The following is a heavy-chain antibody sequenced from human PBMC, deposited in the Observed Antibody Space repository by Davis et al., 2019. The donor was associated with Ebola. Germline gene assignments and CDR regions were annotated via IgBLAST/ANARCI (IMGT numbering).Heavy chain of an antibody. V-gene: IGHV4-34*01. J-gene: IGHJ6*02. CDR1: GGSFSGYY. CDR2: IYYSGST. CDR3: ARDGLQNGMDV. D-gene: IGHD4-11*01. Sequence: SETLSLTCAVYGGSFSGYYWGWIRQPPGKGLEWIGTIYYSGSTYYNPSLKSRVAISVDTSKNRISLRLSSVTAADTAVYYCARDGLQNGMDVWGQGTTVTVSS.